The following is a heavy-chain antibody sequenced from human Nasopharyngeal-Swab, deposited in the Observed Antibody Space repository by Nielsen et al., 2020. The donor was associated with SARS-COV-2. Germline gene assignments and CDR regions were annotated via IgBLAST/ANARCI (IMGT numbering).Heavy chain of an antibody. J-gene: IGHJ5*02. Sequence: SETLSLTCTVSGGSISSGGYYWSWIRQHPGKGLEWIGYIYYSGSTNYNHSLKSRVTISVDTSKNQFSLKLSSVTAADTAVYYCARAPLRFWFDPWGQGTLVTVSS. CDR2: IYYSGST. CDR3: ARAPLRFWFDP. V-gene: IGHV4-61*08. CDR1: GGSISSGGYY. D-gene: IGHD3-16*01.